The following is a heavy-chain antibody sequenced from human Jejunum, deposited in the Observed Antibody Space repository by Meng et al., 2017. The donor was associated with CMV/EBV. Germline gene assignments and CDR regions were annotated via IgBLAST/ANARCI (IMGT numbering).Heavy chain of an antibody. CDR2: INPNTAAT. CDR3: ARRHDFDLYFDY. CDR1: GHTFTGYF. V-gene: IGHV1-2*06. D-gene: IGHD3-3*01. J-gene: IGHJ4*02. Sequence: CKTSGHTFTGYFIHWVRQAPGQGLEWMGRINPNTAATDYAQKFQGRVTMIGDTSTNTVYLEMSRLRSGDTAVYYCARRHDFDLYFDYWGQGSLVTVSS.